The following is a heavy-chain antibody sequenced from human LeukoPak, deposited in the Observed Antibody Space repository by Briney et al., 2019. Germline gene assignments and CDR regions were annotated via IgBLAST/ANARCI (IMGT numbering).Heavy chain of an antibody. D-gene: IGHD3-22*01. V-gene: IGHV3-30*18. CDR3: AKDRRYYYDSSEGFGLDY. Sequence: VGTLRLSCAASGVTFSSYGMHWVRQAAGKGRGWGADMSDDGSVKDYVDSVKCRVTISRENSKNTLCMQMSSLRAQDTAVYYGAKDRRYYYDSSEGFGLDYWGQGTLVTVSS. J-gene: IGHJ4*02. CDR1: GVTFSSYG. CDR2: MSDDGSVK.